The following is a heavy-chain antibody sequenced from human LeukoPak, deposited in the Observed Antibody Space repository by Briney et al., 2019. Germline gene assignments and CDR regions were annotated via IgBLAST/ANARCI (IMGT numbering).Heavy chain of an antibody. V-gene: IGHV4-34*01. CDR3: AGDQNLFCSSTSCYNWFDP. Sequence: PSETLSLTCAVYGGSFCGYYWSWIRQPPGKGLEWIGEINHSGSTNYNPSLTSRVTISVDTSKNQCSLKLSSVTAADTAVYYCAGDQNLFCSSTSCYNWFDPWGQGTLVTVSS. CDR2: INHSGST. CDR1: GGSFCGYY. J-gene: IGHJ5*02. D-gene: IGHD2-2*01.